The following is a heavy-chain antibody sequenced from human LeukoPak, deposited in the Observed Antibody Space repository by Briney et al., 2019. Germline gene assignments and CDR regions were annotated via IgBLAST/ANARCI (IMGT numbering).Heavy chain of an antibody. J-gene: IGHJ3*02. CDR3: ARGVYDILTGPLQDAFDI. CDR2: IYYSGST. Sequence: SETLSLTCTVSGRSISSGSYYWSWIRQPAGKGLEWSGYIYYSGSTNYHPSLKSRVTISVDTSKNQFSLKLSSVTAADTAVYYCARGVYDILTGPLQDAFDIWGQGTMVTVSS. CDR1: GRSISSGSYY. V-gene: IGHV4-61*10. D-gene: IGHD3-9*01.